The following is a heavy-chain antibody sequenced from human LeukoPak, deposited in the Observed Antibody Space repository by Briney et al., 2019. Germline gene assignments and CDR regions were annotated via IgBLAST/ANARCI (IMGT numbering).Heavy chain of an antibody. Sequence: SGRSLRLSCAASGFTFSSYGMHWVRQAPGKGLEWVAVISYDGSNKYYADSVKGRFTISRDNSKNTLYLQMNSLRAEDTAVYYCAKGRRYYDLAAYDYWGQGTLVTVSS. J-gene: IGHJ4*02. CDR1: GFTFSSYG. D-gene: IGHD3-22*01. CDR3: AKGRRYYDLAAYDY. V-gene: IGHV3-30*18. CDR2: ISYDGSNK.